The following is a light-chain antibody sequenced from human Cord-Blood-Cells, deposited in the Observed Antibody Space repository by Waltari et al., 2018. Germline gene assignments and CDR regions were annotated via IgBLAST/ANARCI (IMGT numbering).Light chain of an antibody. J-gene: IGKJ4*01. CDR2: DAS. Sequence: EIVLTQSPAPLSLSAGERATLSCRASQSVSSYLAWYQQKPGQAPRLLIYDASNRSTGIPARFSGSGSGTDFTLTISSLEPEDFAVYYCQQRSNWPPLTFGGGTKVEIK. CDR3: QQRSNWPPLT. CDR1: QSVSSY. V-gene: IGKV3-11*01.